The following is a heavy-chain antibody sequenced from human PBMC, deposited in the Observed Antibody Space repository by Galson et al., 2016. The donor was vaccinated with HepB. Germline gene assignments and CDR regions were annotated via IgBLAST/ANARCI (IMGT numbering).Heavy chain of an antibody. D-gene: IGHD3-22*01. CDR2: IYPSDLNT. CDR1: GSSFTTYW. V-gene: IGHV5-51*01. Sequence: QSGAEVKKPGESLKISCQGSGSSFTTYWIAWVRQMPGKGLEWMGIIYPSDLNTRYSPSFRGQVTISADESISTAYLQWSSLKASDTGIYYCARVAGDSSSYGMDFWGQGTTVTVSS. J-gene: IGHJ6*02. CDR3: ARVAGDSSSYGMDF.